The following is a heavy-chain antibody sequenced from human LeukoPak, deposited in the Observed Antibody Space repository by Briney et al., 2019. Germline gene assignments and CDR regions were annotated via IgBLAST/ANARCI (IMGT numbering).Heavy chain of an antibody. CDR3: AKGLGQWLVMFDS. CDR2: VKSNTDGGTA. D-gene: IGHD6-19*01. CDR1: GFTFRNAW. Sequence: GGSLRLSCAASGFTFRNAWMTWVRLAPGKGLEWVGRVKSNTDGGTADYAAPVKGRFTISRADSKNTLYLQMNSLRAEDTAVYSCAKGLGQWLVMFDSWRQGTLVTVSS. V-gene: IGHV3-15*01. J-gene: IGHJ4*02.